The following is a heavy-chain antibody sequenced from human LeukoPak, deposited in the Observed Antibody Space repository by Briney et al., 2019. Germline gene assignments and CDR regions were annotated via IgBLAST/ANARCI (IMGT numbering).Heavy chain of an antibody. D-gene: IGHD1-14*01. V-gene: IGHV4-59*01. CDR3: ARYAVSGTPGFDV. CDR2: IHHSGST. Sequence: SETLSLTCTVAGGSISSYYWSWIRQPPGKGLEWIGDIHHSGSTNYKPSLKSRVTISVGTSKNQFSLKLTSVNASDTAVYYCARYAVSGTPGFDVWGQGTMVTVSS. J-gene: IGHJ3*01. CDR1: GGSISSYY.